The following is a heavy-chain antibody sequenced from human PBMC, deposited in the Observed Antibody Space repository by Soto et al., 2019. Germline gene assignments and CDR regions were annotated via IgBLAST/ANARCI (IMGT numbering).Heavy chain of an antibody. J-gene: IGHJ4*02. D-gene: IGHD6-13*01. CDR3: AFDGGTWSY. CDR2: VHDRGNA. Sequence: QVHLQESGPGLVKPSETLSLTCSVSGGSITSYHWSWIRQPPGKGLEWIGHVHDRGNAKYNPPLKRRVTMSVDPSKNRFSLEVRSVTAADTAVYYCAFDGGTWSYWGQGIVVTVSS. V-gene: IGHV4-59*01. CDR1: GGSITSYH.